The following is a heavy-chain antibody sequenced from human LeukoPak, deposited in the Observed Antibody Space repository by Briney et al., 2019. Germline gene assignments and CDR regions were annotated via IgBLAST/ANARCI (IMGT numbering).Heavy chain of an antibody. J-gene: IGHJ5*02. CDR1: GGSISSYY. D-gene: IGHD3-3*01. Sequence: PSETLSLTCTVSGGSISSYYWSWIRQPPGKGLEWIGYIYYSGSTYYNPSPKSRVTISVDRSKNQFSLKLSSVTAADTAVYYCARVGNDFWSGYYTGSWFDPWGQGTLVTVSS. CDR2: IYYSGST. V-gene: IGHV4-59*12. CDR3: ARVGNDFWSGYYTGSWFDP.